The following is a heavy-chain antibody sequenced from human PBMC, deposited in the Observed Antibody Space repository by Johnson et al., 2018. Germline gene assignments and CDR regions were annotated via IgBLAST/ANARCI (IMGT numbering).Heavy chain of an antibody. CDR3: AKAARGLIPDAFDI. CDR1: RFPFSNYA. V-gene: IGHV3-23*04. D-gene: IGHD3/OR15-3a*01. J-gene: IGHJ3*02. Sequence: VQLVQSGGGLVQPGESLRLSCAASRFPFSNYAMTWVRQAPGKGLEWVSSISIGGSTYYADSVKGRLTIYRDNSKSTLFLQMNYLRAEDTAVYFCAKAARGLIPDAFDIWGQGTTVTVSS. CDR2: ISIGGST.